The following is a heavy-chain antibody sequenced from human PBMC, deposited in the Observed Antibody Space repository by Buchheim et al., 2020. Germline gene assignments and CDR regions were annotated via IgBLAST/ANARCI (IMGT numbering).Heavy chain of an antibody. D-gene: IGHD6-13*01. CDR3: AKDNRGAGTQFVDY. CDR2: ISYDGSNK. CDR1: GFTFSSYG. J-gene: IGHJ4*02. Sequence: QVQLVESGGGVVQPGRSLRLSCAASGFTFSSYGMHWVRQAPGKGLEWVAVISYDGSNKYYADSVKGRFTISRDNSKTTLYLQMNSLRAEDTAVYYCAKDNRGAGTQFVDYWGQGTL. V-gene: IGHV3-30*18.